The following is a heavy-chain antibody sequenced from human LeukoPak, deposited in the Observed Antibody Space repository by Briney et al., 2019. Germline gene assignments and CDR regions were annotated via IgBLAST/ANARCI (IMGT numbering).Heavy chain of an antibody. D-gene: IGHD1-26*01. Sequence: GGSLRLSCAASGFTFSSYWMHWVRQAPGKGLVWVSRINSDGSSTSYADSVKGRFTVSRDNAKNTLYLQMNSLRVEDTAVYYCARVIGWDEPFDLWGHGTLVTVSS. CDR3: ARVIGWDEPFDL. J-gene: IGHJ3*01. CDR2: INSDGSST. V-gene: IGHV3-74*01. CDR1: GFTFSSYW.